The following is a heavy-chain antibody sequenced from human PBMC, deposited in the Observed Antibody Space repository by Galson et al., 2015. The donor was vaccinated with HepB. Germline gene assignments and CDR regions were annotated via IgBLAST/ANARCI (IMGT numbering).Heavy chain of an antibody. Sequence: PALVKPTQTLTLTCSFSGFSLNTRGVGVGWIRQPPGKALEWLAVVSWSDDKRYSPSLKSRLTITKDTSKNQVVLTMTNMDPVDTATYYCAQRQQVGSIYDYWGQGTLVTVSS. CDR3: AQRQQVGSIYDY. J-gene: IGHJ4*02. V-gene: IGHV2-5*01. D-gene: IGHD1-26*01. CDR1: GFSLNTRGVG. CDR2: VSWSDDK.